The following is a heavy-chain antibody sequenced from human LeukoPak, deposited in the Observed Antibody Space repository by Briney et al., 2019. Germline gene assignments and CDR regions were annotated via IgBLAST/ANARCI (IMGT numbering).Heavy chain of an antibody. CDR2: IRYDGSNK. J-gene: IGHJ5*02. D-gene: IGHD2-15*01. CDR3: ARASVVVAVRYFPFDP. V-gene: IGHV3-30*02. Sequence: GGSLRLSCAASGFTFISYGMHWVRQAPGKGLEWVTFIRYDGSNKYYADSVKGRFTISRDNAKNSLYLQMNSLRAEDTAVYYCARASVVVAVRYFPFDPWGQGTLVTVSS. CDR1: GFTFISYG.